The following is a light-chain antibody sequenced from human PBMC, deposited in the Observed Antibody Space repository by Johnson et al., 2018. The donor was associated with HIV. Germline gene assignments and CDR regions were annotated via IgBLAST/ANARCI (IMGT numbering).Light chain of an antibody. CDR3: AAWDDSLNGPV. J-gene: IGLJ1*01. V-gene: IGLV1-44*01. Sequence: QSVLTQPPSGSGTPGQRVTISCSGSSSNIGSNTVNWYQQLPGTAPKLLIYSNNQRPSGVPDRFSGPKSGTSASLALSGLQSEDEADYYCAAWDDSLNGPVFGTGTKVTVL. CDR1: SSNIGSNT. CDR2: SNN.